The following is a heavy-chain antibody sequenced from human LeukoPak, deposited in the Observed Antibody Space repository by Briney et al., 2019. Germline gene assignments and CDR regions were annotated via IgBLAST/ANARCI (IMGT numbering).Heavy chain of an antibody. CDR3: ARETVYCGGDCYDY. Sequence: GGSLRLSCAASGFTFSDYYMSWIRQAPGKGLEWLSYISSSGNTIFYADSVKGRFTISRDNAKNSLYLQMSSLRAEDTAVYYCARETVYCGGDCYDYWGQGTLVTVSS. D-gene: IGHD2-21*01. CDR2: ISSSGNTI. J-gene: IGHJ4*02. CDR1: GFTFSDYY. V-gene: IGHV3-11*04.